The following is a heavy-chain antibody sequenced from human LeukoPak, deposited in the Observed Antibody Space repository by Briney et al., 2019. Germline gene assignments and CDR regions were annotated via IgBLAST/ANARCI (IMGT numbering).Heavy chain of an antibody. CDR1: GFTFSSDW. J-gene: IGHJ4*02. Sequence: GGSLRLSCAASGFTFSSDWMHWVRQAPGKGLVWVSRISSDGSTTTYEDSVKGRFTITRDNAKKTLYLQMNSLRAEDAAVYYCARVKYFGYYFDYWGQGTLVTVPS. CDR2: ISSDGSTT. V-gene: IGHV3-74*01. CDR3: ARVKYFGYYFDY. D-gene: IGHD3-9*01.